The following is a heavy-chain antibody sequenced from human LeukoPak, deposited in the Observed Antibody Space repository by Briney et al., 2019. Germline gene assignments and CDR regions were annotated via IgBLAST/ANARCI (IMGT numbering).Heavy chain of an antibody. CDR2: ISGSGIST. Sequence: GGSLRLSCAASGFTFIDHAMTWVRQAPGKGLEWVSAISGSGISTYYADSVKGRFTISRDNSENTLYLQMNSLRVEDTAVYYCAKSPINVIELDAFDIWGQGTMVTVSS. D-gene: IGHD3-22*01. V-gene: IGHV3-23*01. J-gene: IGHJ3*02. CDR3: AKSPINVIELDAFDI. CDR1: GFTFIDHA.